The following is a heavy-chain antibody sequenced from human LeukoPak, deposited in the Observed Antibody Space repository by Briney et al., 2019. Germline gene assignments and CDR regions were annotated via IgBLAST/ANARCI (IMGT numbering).Heavy chain of an antibody. J-gene: IGHJ4*02. CDR2: IYYSGST. D-gene: IGHD6-19*01. V-gene: IGHV4-39*07. Sequence: SETLSLTCTVSGGSISGSSYYWGWIRQPPGTGLEWIGGIYYSGSTYYNPSLKSRVTISVDTSKNQFSLKLSSVTAADTAVYYCARDLIAVAGSFDYWGQGTLVTVSS. CDR1: GGSISGSSYY. CDR3: ARDLIAVAGSFDY.